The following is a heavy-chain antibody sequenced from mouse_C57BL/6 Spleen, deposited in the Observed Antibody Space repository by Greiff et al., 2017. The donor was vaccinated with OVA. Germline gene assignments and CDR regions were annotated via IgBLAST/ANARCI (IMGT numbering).Heavy chain of an antibody. V-gene: IGHV1-54*01. D-gene: IGHD2-4*01. CDR2: INPGSGGT. CDR3: ARAYDYDDYLDY. CDR1: GYAFTNYL. Sequence: VQLQESGAELVRPGTSVKVSCKASGYAFTNYLIEWVKQRPGQGLEWIGVINPGSGGTNYNEKFKGKATLTADKSSSTAYMQLSSLTSEDSAVYFCARAYDYDDYLDYWGQGTTLTVAS. J-gene: IGHJ2*01.